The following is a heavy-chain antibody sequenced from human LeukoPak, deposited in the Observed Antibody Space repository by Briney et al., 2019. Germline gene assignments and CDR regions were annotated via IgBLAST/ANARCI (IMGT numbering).Heavy chain of an antibody. D-gene: IGHD3-22*01. V-gene: IGHV1-18*01. Sequence: ASVKVSCKASGYTFTGYGISWVRQAPGQGLEWMGWISAYNGNTKYAQKFQGRVTMTRDTSTSTAHMELRSLRSDDTAIYYCARDRVTSIVAGIDYWGQGSLVTVSS. CDR3: ARDRVTSIVAGIDY. J-gene: IGHJ4*02. CDR1: GYTFTGYG. CDR2: ISAYNGNT.